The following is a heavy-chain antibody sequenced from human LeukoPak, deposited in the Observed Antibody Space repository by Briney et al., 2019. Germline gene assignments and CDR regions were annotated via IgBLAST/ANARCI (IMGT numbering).Heavy chain of an antibody. J-gene: IGHJ3*02. CDR2: INHSGST. D-gene: IGHD4-17*01. V-gene: IGHV4-34*01. Sequence: SETLSLTCAVYGGSFSGYYWSWIRQPPGKGLEWIGEINHSGSTNYNPSLKSRVTISVDTSKNQFSLKLSSVTAADTAVYYCAREGAPRAGDYPNDAFDIWGQGTMVTVSS. CDR1: GGSFSGYY. CDR3: AREGAPRAGDYPNDAFDI.